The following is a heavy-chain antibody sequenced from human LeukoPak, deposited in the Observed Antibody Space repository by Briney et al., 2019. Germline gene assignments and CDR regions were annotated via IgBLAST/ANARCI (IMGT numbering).Heavy chain of an antibody. V-gene: IGHV3-23*01. D-gene: IGHD6-13*01. Sequence: PGGSLRLSCAASGFTFSTYSMNWVRQAPGKGLEWVSGISSSGGSTYYADSVKGRFTISRDNSKNTLYLQMNSLRAEDTAIYYCAKDKQQLASFDYWGQGTLVTVSS. CDR3: AKDKQQLASFDY. CDR1: GFTFSTYS. CDR2: ISSSGGST. J-gene: IGHJ4*02.